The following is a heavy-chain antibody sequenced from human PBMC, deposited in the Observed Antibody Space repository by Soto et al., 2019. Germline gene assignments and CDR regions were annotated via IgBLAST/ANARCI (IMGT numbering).Heavy chain of an antibody. D-gene: IGHD3-16*01. V-gene: IGHV1-69*13. J-gene: IGHJ4*02. CDR1: GGTFSTFG. Sequence: SVKVSCKASGGTFSTFGISWVRQAPGQGLEWMGGIIPFFGTAKYSQKFEDRISITADESTNTVYMDLRSLTSEDTAIYYCARSAPMDAGDKYYYDFWGQGALVTSPQ. CDR2: IIPFFGTA. CDR3: ARSAPMDAGDKYYYDF.